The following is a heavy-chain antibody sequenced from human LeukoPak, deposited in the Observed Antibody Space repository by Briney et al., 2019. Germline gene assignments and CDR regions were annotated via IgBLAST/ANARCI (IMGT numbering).Heavy chain of an antibody. Sequence: GGSLRLSCAASGFTFSSYSMNWVRQAPGKGLDWVSYISSSSSTIYYADSVKGRFTISRDNAKNSLYLQMNSLRDEDTAVYYCAGSVVVPAAMGGFDYWGQGTLVTVSS. D-gene: IGHD2-2*01. CDR3: AGSVVVPAAMGGFDY. CDR1: GFTFSSYS. CDR2: ISSSSSTI. J-gene: IGHJ4*02. V-gene: IGHV3-48*02.